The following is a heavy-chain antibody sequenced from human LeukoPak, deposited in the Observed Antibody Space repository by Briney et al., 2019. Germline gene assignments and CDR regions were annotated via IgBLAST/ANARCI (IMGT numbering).Heavy chain of an antibody. J-gene: IGHJ1*01. CDR1: GFTFSTAW. CDR2: IKSKTDGGTT. D-gene: IGHD3-3*01. CDR3: AREESGYYREF. V-gene: IGHV3-15*01. Sequence: GGSLRLSCAASGFTFSTAWMSWVRQAPGKGLEWVGRIKSKTDGGTTEYAAPVKGRFTISRDDFKKTLYLQMNDLRAEDTAVYYCAREESGYYREFWGQGTLVTVSS.